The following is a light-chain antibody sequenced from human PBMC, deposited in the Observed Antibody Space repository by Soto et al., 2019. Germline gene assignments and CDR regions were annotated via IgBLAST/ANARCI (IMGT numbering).Light chain of an antibody. CDR3: QSYDSSLEV. J-gene: IGLJ3*02. CDR1: SSNIGAGYD. CDR2: GNS. Sequence: QAVVTQPPSVSGAPGQRVTISCTGNSSNIGAGYDVHWYQQLPGTAPKLLIYGNSNRPSGVPDRFSGSKSDTSASLAITGLQAEDEADYYCQSYDSSLEVFGGGTKVTVL. V-gene: IGLV1-40*01.